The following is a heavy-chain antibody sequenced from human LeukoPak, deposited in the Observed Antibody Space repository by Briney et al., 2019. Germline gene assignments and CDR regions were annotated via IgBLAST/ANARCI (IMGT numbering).Heavy chain of an antibody. D-gene: IGHD1-14*01. CDR2: ISGSGGST. J-gene: IGHJ4*02. Sequence: GGSLRLSCAASGLTFSSYAMSWVRQAPGKGLEWVSAISGSGGSTYYADSVKGRFTISRDNSKNTLYLQMNSLRAEDTAVYYCARTDRRSNNNYFDYWGQGTLVTVSS. CDR1: GLTFSSYA. V-gene: IGHV3-23*01. CDR3: ARTDRRSNNNYFDY.